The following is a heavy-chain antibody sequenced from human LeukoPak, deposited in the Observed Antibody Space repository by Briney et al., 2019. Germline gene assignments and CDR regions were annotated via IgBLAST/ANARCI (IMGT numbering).Heavy chain of an antibody. CDR2: INHSGST. CDR1: GGSFSGYY. CDR3: ARDTGGRRITIFGVVPRYAFDI. V-gene: IGHV4-34*01. D-gene: IGHD3-3*01. J-gene: IGHJ3*02. Sequence: PSETLSLTCAVYGGSFSGYYWSWIRQPPGKGLEWIGEINHSGSTNYNPSLKSRVTISVDTSKNQFSLKLSSVTAADTAVYYCARDTGGRRITIFGVVPRYAFDIWGQGTMVTVSS.